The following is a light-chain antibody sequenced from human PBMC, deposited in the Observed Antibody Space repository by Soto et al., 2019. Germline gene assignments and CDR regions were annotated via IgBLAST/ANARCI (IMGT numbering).Light chain of an antibody. CDR2: EVN. CDR1: SSDVGAYTP. J-gene: IGLJ1*01. V-gene: IGLV2-14*01. CDR3: SSYTSDNRDYV. Sequence: QSALTQPASVSGSPGQSITISCTGTSSDVGAYTPVSWYQHHPGKAPKVMIYEVNKRPSGISNRFSGSKSVNTASLTISGLQPEDEAHYYCSSYTSDNRDYVFGTGTKVTVL.